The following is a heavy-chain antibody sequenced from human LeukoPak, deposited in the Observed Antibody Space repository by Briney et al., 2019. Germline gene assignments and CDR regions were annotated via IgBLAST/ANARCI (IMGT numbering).Heavy chain of an antibody. Sequence: GASVKVSCKASGYTFTSYYMHWVRQAPGQGLEWMGIINPSGGSTSYAQKFQGRVTMTRDTSTSTAYMELRSLRSDDTAVYYCARGESYYDGSGYAHPAGAFDIWGQGTMVTVSS. CDR3: ARGESYYDGSGYAHPAGAFDI. CDR1: GYTFTSYY. V-gene: IGHV1-46*01. J-gene: IGHJ3*02. CDR2: INPSGGST. D-gene: IGHD3-22*01.